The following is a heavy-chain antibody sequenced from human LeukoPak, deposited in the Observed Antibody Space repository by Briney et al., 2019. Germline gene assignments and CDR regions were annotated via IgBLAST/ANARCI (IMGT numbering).Heavy chain of an antibody. V-gene: IGHV3-49*04. J-gene: IGHJ4*02. CDR1: GFTFGDYA. CDR3: TTRDY. Sequence: GGSLRLSCTTSGFTFGDYAMSWVRQAPGKGLEWVGFIRSKAYGGTTEYAASVKGRFTISGDDSKSIAYLQMNSLKTEDTAVYYCTTRDYWGQGTLVSVSS. CDR2: IRSKAYGGTT.